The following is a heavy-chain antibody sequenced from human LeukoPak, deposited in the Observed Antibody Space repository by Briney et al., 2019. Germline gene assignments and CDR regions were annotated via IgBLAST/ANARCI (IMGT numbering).Heavy chain of an antibody. CDR2: INHSGST. D-gene: IGHD2-2*01. Sequence: PSETLSLTCAVYGGSFSGYYWSWIRQPPGKGLEWIWEINHSGSTNYNPSPKSRVTISVDTSNNKFSLKLSSVTAADTAVYYCARGAYCSSTSCYWTNYWGQGTLVTVSS. CDR1: GGSFSGYY. J-gene: IGHJ4*02. CDR3: ARGAYCSSTSCYWTNY. V-gene: IGHV4-34*01.